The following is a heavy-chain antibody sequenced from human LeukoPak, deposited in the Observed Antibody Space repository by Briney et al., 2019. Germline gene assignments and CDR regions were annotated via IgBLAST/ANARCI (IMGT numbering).Heavy chain of an antibody. V-gene: IGHV3-48*03. CDR2: ISSGGDTI. Sequence: QSGGALRLSCAASGFTFSSYEMNWVCQAPGKGLEWVSHISSGGDTIYYADSVKGRFTISRDNAKSSLYLQMNSLRADDTAIYYCARDDRGWSSSTYYYYYMDVWGKGTTVTISS. CDR1: GFTFSSYE. D-gene: IGHD2-2*01. CDR3: ARDDRGWSSSTYYYYYMDV. J-gene: IGHJ6*03.